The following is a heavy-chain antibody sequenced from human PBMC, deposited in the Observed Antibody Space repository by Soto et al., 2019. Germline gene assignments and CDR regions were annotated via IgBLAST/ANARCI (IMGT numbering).Heavy chain of an antibody. CDR3: AKSYTSGWTDY. J-gene: IGHJ4*02. CDR1: GASISRGYY. CDR2: IYHSGST. V-gene: IGHV4-38-2*01. Sequence: PSETLSLTCAVSGASISRGYYWAWSRQPPGKGLEYIGSIYHSGSTYYADSVKGRFTISRDNSTNTLYLQMNSLRAEDTAVYYCAKSYTSGWTDYWGQGTLVTVSS. D-gene: IGHD6-19*01.